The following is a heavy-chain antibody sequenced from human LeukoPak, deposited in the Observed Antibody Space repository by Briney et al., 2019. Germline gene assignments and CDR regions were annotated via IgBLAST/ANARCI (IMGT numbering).Heavy chain of an antibody. J-gene: IGHJ4*02. Sequence: PSETLSLTCTVSGGSITTYSWSWIRQPAGKGLELIGRIYASGSTTYNPSLKSRVTMSADTSKNQFSVRLTSVAAADTAVYYCARAAYCSGASCYFDYWGQGTLVTVSS. D-gene: IGHD2-15*01. CDR2: IYASGST. V-gene: IGHV4-4*07. CDR3: ARAAYCSGASCYFDY. CDR1: GGSITTYS.